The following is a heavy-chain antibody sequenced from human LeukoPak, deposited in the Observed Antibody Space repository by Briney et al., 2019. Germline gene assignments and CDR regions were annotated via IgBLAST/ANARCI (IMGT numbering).Heavy chain of an antibody. V-gene: IGHV3-7*01. J-gene: IGHJ4*02. CDR1: GFTFSTYW. Sequence: PGGSLRLSCVASGFTFSTYWMTWVRQAPGKGLEWVANIKQDGSEKYYVDSVKGRFTISRDNAKNSLYLQMNSLRAEDTAVYYCARDHSVAYWGQGTLVTVSS. D-gene: IGHD4-23*01. CDR3: ARDHSVAY. CDR2: IKQDGSEK.